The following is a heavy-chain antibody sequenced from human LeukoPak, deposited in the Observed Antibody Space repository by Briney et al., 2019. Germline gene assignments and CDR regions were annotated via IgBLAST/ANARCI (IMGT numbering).Heavy chain of an antibody. J-gene: IGHJ6*02. CDR2: FDPEDGET. Sequence: GASVKVSCKVSGYTLTELSMHWVRQAPGKGLEWMGGFDPEDGETIYAQKFQGRVTITADESTSTAYMELSSLRSEDTAVYYCARRALGYCSGGSCPYYYGMDVWGQGTTVTVSS. CDR1: GYTLTELS. CDR3: ARRALGYCSGGSCPYYYGMDV. V-gene: IGHV1-24*01. D-gene: IGHD2-15*01.